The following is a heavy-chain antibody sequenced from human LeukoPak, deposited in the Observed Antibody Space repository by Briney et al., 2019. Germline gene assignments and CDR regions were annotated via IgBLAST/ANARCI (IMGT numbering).Heavy chain of an antibody. CDR2: ISGSGANT. CDR3: ARDGFDYDFWSGYFHDAFDI. V-gene: IGHV3-23*01. D-gene: IGHD3-3*01. Sequence: GGSLRLSCAASGFTFSAYAMSWVRQAPGKGLEWVSGISGSGANTYYADSVKGRVTISRDNSKNTLYLQMNRLRVEDTAVYYCARDGFDYDFWSGYFHDAFDIWGQGTMVTVSS. CDR1: GFTFSAYA. J-gene: IGHJ3*02.